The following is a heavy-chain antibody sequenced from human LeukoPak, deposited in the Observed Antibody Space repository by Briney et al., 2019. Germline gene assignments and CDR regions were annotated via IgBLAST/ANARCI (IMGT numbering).Heavy chain of an antibody. D-gene: IGHD3-10*01. J-gene: IGHJ5*02. CDR1: GGSLSGYY. CDR2: INHSGST. CDR3: ARSQLYGSGSYGDWFDL. V-gene: IGHV4-34*01. Sequence: PSETLSLTCAVSGGSLSGYYWSWIRQPPGKRLEWIGEINHSGSTNYNPSLKSRVTISVDASKTQFSLKLSSVTAADTAVYYCARSQLYGSGSYGDWFDLWGQGTVVTVSS.